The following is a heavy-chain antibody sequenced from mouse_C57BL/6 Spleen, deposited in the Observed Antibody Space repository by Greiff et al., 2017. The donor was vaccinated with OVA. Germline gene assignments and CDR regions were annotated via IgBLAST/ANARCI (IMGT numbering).Heavy chain of an antibody. CDR2: IDPSDSYT. V-gene: IGHV1-69*01. CDR3: ARSDYENHYDARFAY. CDR1: GYTFTSYW. Sequence: QVQLQQPGAELVMPGASVKLSCKASGYTFTSYWMHWVKQRPGQGLEWIGEIDPSDSYTNYNQKFKGKSTLTVDKSSSTAYMQLSSLTSEDSAVYYCARSDYENHYDARFAYWGQGTLVTVSA. J-gene: IGHJ3*01. D-gene: IGHD1-2*01.